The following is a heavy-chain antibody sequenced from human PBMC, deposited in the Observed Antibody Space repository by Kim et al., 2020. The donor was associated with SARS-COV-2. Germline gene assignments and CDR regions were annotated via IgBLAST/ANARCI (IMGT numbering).Heavy chain of an antibody. D-gene: IGHD2-8*01. J-gene: IGHJ4*02. V-gene: IGHV3-23*01. CDR2: ISRSADST. CDR3: APRICTNGWFLLDH. CDR1: GFSFSDYS. Sequence: GGSLRLSCAASGFSFSDYSMTWVRQAPGKGLEWVSGISRSADSTYYADSVRGRFTISRDNSKNTLYLEMNSLRAGDTAVYYCAPRICTNGWFLLDHWGEGTLVTVSS.